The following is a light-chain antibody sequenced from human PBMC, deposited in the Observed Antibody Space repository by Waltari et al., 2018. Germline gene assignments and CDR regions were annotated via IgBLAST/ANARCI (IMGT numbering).Light chain of an antibody. CDR2: VNSDGSH. J-gene: IGLJ3*02. CDR3: QTGGHGTWV. Sequence: QLVVTQSPSASASLGASVKLTCTLSSGHSSNVIAWLQQQPEKGPRYLMKVNSDGSHSRGDGIPVRFSGSSSGAERYLTISSLQAEDGADYYCQTGGHGTWVFGGGTKLTVL. V-gene: IGLV4-69*01. CDR1: SGHSSNV.